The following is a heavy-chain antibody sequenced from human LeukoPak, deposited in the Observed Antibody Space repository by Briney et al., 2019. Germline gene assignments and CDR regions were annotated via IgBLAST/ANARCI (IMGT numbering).Heavy chain of an antibody. CDR3: ARDQGYCTNGVCYTTFDI. V-gene: IGHV3-30-3*01. CDR2: ISYDGSNK. Sequence: PGRSLRLSCAASGFTFSSYAMHWVRQAPGKGLEWVAVISYDGSNKYYADSVKGRFTISRDNSKNTLYLQMNSLRAEDTAVYYCARDQGYCTNGVCYTTFDIWGQGTMVTVSS. CDR1: GFTFSSYA. J-gene: IGHJ3*02. D-gene: IGHD2-8*01.